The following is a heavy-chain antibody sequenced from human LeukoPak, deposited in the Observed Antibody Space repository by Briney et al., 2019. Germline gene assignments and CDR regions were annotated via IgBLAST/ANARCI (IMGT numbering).Heavy chain of an antibody. V-gene: IGHV1-18*01. CDR3: ARIAMEQLVSDY. J-gene: IGHJ4*02. CDR1: GYTFTSYG. D-gene: IGHD6-13*01. Sequence: ASVTVSCTASGYTFTSYGISWVRQAPGQGLEWMGWISAYNGNTNYAQKLQGRVTMTTDTSTSTAYMELRSLRSDDTAVYYCARIAMEQLVSDYWGQGTLVTVSS. CDR2: ISAYNGNT.